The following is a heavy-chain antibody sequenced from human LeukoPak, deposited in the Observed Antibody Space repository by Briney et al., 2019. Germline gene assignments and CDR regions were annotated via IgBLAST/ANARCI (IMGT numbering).Heavy chain of an antibody. CDR3: ARMSSYCDY. D-gene: IGHD2-2*01. CDR2: ISGSGGST. V-gene: IGHV3-23*01. CDR1: GITFSSYA. Sequence: PGGSLRLSCAASGITFSSYAMSWVRQAPGKGLEWVSVISGSGGSTDYADSVKGRFTISRDNSKNTLYLQMNSLRAEDTGVYFCARMSSYCDYWGQGTLVTVSS. J-gene: IGHJ4*02.